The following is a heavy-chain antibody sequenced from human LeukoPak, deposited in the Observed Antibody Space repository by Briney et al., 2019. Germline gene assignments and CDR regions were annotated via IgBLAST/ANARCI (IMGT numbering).Heavy chain of an antibody. D-gene: IGHD5-18*01. CDR1: GGSFSGYY. J-gene: IGHJ4*02. CDR2: INHSGST. Sequence: PSETLSLTCAVYGGSFSGYYWSWIRQPPGKGLEWIGEINHSGSTNYNPSLKSRVTISVDTSKNQFSLKLSSVTAADTAVYYCARDGTRYSYGFTPDYWGQGTLVTVSS. V-gene: IGHV4-34*01. CDR3: ARDGTRYSYGFTPDY.